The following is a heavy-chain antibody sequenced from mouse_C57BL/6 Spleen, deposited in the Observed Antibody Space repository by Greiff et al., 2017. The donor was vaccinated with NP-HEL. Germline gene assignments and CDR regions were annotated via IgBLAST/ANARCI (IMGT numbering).Heavy chain of an antibody. CDR2: IHPNSGST. J-gene: IGHJ2*01. CDR3: ARTDGSRGDY. Sequence: QVQLQQSGAELVKPGASVKLSCKASGYTFTSYWMHWVKQRPGQGLEWIGMIHPNSGSTNYNEKFKSKATLTVDKSSSTAYMQLSSLTSEDSAVYYCARTDGSRGDYWGQGTTLTVSS. D-gene: IGHD1-1*01. V-gene: IGHV1-64*01. CDR1: GYTFTSYW.